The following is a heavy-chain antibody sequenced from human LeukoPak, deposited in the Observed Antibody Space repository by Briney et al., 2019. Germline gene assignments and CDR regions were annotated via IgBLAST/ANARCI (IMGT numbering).Heavy chain of an antibody. J-gene: IGHJ3*02. CDR3: ARAWPVYDYVWGNRQKGGFDI. CDR1: GGSISSSNW. D-gene: IGHD3-16*01. V-gene: IGHV4-4*02. CDR2: IYHSGST. Sequence: PSGTLSLTCAVSGGSISSSNWWSWVRQPPGKGLEWIGEIYHSGSTNYNPSLKSRVTISVDKSKNQFSLKLSSVTAADTAVYYCARAWPVYDYVWGNRQKGGFDIWGQGTMVTVSS.